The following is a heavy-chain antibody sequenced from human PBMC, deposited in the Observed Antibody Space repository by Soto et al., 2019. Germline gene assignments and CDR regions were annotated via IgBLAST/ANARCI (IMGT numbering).Heavy chain of an antibody. CDR1: GFSFSTFT. D-gene: IGHD1-20*01. J-gene: IGHJ6*02. V-gene: IGHV3-21*01. Sequence: EVQLVESGGGLVKPGGSLRLSCAASGFSFSTFTMNWVRQAPGKGLEWVSSIDTSSTYIYYADSVTGRFTISRDNAKKPVYLQMNSLRAEDTAVYYCARETGYYNCNDGLMDVWGQGTTVTVSS. CDR3: ARETGYYNCNDGLMDV. CDR2: IDTSSTYI.